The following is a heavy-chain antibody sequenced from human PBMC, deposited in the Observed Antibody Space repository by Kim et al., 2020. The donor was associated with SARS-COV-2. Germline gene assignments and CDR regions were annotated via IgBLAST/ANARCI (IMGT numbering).Heavy chain of an antibody. J-gene: IGHJ3*01. CDR3: ARTGVYGSGGSCHHAFDF. CDR1: GGTFSSYA. CDR2: IIPIFGTA. V-gene: IGHV1-69*13. Sequence: SVKVSCKASGGTFSSYAISWVRQAPGQGLEWMGGIIPIFGTANYAQKFQGRVTITADESTSTAYMELSSLRSEDTAVYYCARTGVYGSGGSCHHAFDFWGQGTMVTVSS. D-gene: IGHD2-15*01.